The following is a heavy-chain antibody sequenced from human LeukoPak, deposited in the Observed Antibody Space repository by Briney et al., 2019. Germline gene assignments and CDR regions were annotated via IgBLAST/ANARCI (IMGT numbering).Heavy chain of an antibody. J-gene: IGHJ6*02. CDR1: GFTFSSYA. CDR2: ISGSGGST. V-gene: IGHV3-23*01. CDR3: AKDPLGYYYGMDV. Sequence: GGSLRLFCAASGFTFSSYAMSWVRQAPGKGLEWVSAISGSGGSTYYADSVEGRFTISRDNSKNTLYLQMNSLRAEDTAVYYCAKDPLGYYYGMDVWGQGTTVTVSS.